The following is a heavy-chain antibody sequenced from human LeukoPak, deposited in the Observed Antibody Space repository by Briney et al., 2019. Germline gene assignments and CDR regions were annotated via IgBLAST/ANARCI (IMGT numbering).Heavy chain of an antibody. CDR3: ARVEAVPMVRGVIMGNWFDP. V-gene: IGHV4-34*01. J-gene: IGHJ5*02. Sequence: PSETLSLTCTVSGGSISSYYWSWIRQPPGKGLEWIGEINHSGSTNYNPSLKSRVTISVDTSKNQFSLNLSSVPAAATAVYYSARVEAVPMVRGVIMGNWFDPWGQGTLVTVSS. CDR1: GGSISSYY. CDR2: INHSGST. D-gene: IGHD3-10*01.